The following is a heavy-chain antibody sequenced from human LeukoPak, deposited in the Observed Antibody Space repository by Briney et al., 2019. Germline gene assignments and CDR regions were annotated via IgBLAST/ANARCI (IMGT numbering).Heavy chain of an antibody. D-gene: IGHD5-18*01. V-gene: IGHV4-4*09. CDR2: IYTSGST. J-gene: IGHJ5*02. CDR3: ARHPDTAMDGYNWFDP. CDR1: GGSISSYY. Sequence: SETLSLTCTVSGGSISSYYWSWIRQPPGKGLEWIGYIYTSGSTNYNPSLKSRVTISVDTSKTQFSLKLSSVTAADTAVYYCARHPDTAMDGYNWFDPWGQGTLVTVSS.